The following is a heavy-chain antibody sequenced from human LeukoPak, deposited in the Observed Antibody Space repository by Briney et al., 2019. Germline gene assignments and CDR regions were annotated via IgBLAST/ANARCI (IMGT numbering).Heavy chain of an antibody. Sequence: SETLSLTCAVYGGSFSGYYWSWIRQPPGKGLEWIGEINHSGSTNYNPSLKSRVTISVDTSKNQFSLKLSSVTAADTAVYYCARDGYSSSPFDYWGQGTLVTASS. J-gene: IGHJ4*02. CDR3: ARDGYSSSPFDY. CDR1: GGSFSGYY. V-gene: IGHV4-34*01. CDR2: INHSGST. D-gene: IGHD6-13*01.